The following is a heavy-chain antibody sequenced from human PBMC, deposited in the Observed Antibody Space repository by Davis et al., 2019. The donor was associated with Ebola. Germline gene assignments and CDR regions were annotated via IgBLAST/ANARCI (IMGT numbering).Heavy chain of an antibody. CDR1: GFTFSSYA. V-gene: IGHV3-23*01. Sequence: PGGSLRLSCAASGFTFSSYAMSWVRQAPGKGLEWVSAISGSGGSTYYADSVKGRFTISRDNSKNTLYLQMNSLRAEDTAVYYCAKDLLEWLVEEYFQHWGQGTLVTVSS. J-gene: IGHJ1*01. D-gene: IGHD3-3*01. CDR2: ISGSGGST. CDR3: AKDLLEWLVEEYFQH.